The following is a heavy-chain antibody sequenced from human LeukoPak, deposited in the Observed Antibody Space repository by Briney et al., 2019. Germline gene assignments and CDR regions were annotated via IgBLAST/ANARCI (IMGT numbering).Heavy chain of an antibody. D-gene: IGHD5-12*01. CDR2: ISYDGSNK. CDR3: ARSLATSYYYMDV. CDR1: GFTFSNYA. Sequence: PGRSLRLSCAASGFTFSNYAMHWVRQAPGKGLEWVAVISYDGSNKFYADSVKGRFTISRDNSKNTLHLQMNSLRAEDTAVYYRARSLATSYYYMDVWGKGTTVTVSS. J-gene: IGHJ6*03. V-gene: IGHV3-30*04.